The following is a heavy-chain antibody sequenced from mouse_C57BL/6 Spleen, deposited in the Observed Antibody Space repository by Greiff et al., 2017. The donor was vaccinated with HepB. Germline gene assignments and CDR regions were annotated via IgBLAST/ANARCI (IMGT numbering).Heavy chain of an antibody. V-gene: IGHV3-6*01. D-gene: IGHD1-1*01. CDR3: ARDYGSPFAD. CDR1: GYSITSGYY. Sequence: DVKLQESGPGLVKPSQSLSLTCSVTGYSITSGYYWNWIRQFPGNKLEWMGYISYDGSNNYNPSLKNRISITRDTSKNQFFLKLNSVTNEDTATYYCARDYGSPFADWGQGTLVTVAA. J-gene: IGHJ3*01. CDR2: ISYDGSN.